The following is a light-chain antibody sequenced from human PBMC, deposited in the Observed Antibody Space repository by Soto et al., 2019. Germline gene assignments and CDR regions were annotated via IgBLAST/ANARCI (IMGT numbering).Light chain of an antibody. CDR1: QNVHIN. V-gene: IGKV3-15*01. J-gene: IGKJ2*01. CDR2: GVS. CDR3: QQYETWPRT. Sequence: TQSPATLSVSPGDTATLSCRSSQNVHINLAWYQQKPGQAPTLLIYGVSARAPGVPARFSGTGSGTEFTLTIRNLQSEDFGIYYCQQYETWPRTFGQGT.